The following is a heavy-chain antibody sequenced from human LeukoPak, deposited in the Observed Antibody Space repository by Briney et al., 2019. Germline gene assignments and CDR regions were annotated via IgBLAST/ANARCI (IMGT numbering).Heavy chain of an antibody. J-gene: IGHJ4*02. Sequence: GGSLRLSCAASGFTFSSYGMHWVRQAPGEGLEWVAIISYDGSNKYYADSVKGRFSISRDSSKNTLYLQMNSLRAEDTAVYFCARDGGDYFVTIYYFDYWGQGTLVTVSS. D-gene: IGHD2-21*02. CDR1: GFTFSSYG. CDR3: ARDGGDYFVTIYYFDY. CDR2: ISYDGSNK. V-gene: IGHV3-30*19.